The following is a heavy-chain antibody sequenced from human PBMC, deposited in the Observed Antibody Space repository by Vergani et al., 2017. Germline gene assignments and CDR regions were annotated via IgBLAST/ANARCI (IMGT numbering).Heavy chain of an antibody. V-gene: IGHV3-15*01. CDR3: YTDYHDY. J-gene: IGHJ4*02. D-gene: IGHD2-2*02. CDR1: RFDFSDYY. Sequence: GQLVESGGGLAKPGGSLRLSCAASRFDFSDYYMSWIRQAPGKGLEWIGRIRSKNDGGTADYAAPLKGRFTISRDDSKDSAFLLVNNLKTEDTAVYFCYTDYHDYWGQGTLVTVSS. CDR2: IRSKNDGGTA.